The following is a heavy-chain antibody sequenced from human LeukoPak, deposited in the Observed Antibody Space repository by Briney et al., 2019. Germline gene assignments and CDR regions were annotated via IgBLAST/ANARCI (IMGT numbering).Heavy chain of an antibody. CDR3: AKSHQWLALGAFDP. CDR2: ISGSGGST. D-gene: IGHD6-19*01. J-gene: IGHJ5*02. CDR1: GFSFSNAW. V-gene: IGHV3-23*01. Sequence: GGSLRLSCAASGFSFSNAWMTWVRQAPGKGLEWVSAISGSGGSTYYADSVKGRFTISRDNSKNTLYLQMNSLRAEDTAVYYCAKSHQWLALGAFDPWGQGTLVTVSS.